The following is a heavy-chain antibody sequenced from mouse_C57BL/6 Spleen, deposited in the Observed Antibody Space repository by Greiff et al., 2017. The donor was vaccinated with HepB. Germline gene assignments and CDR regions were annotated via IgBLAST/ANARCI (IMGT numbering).Heavy chain of an antibody. V-gene: IGHV1-53*01. CDR1: GYTFTSYW. J-gene: IGHJ3*01. CDR3: ARPTTVVAPVSY. Sequence: QVQLQQPGTELVKPGDSVKLSCKASGYTFTSYWMHWVKQRPGQGLEWIGNINPSNGGTNYNEKFKSKATLTVDKSSSTAYMQLSSLTSEDSAVYYCARPTTVVAPVSYWGQGTLCTVSA. D-gene: IGHD1-1*01. CDR2: INPSNGGT.